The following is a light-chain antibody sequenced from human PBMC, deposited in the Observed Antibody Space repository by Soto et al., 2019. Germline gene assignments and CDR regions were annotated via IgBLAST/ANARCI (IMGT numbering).Light chain of an antibody. CDR3: GAWDDNLYVVL. Sequence: QSVLTQPPSVSAAPGQKVTISCSGNSANIGTNYVSWYQQFPGTAPKLVIYDNVRRPSEIPDRFSGSKSGTSATLDITGLQTGDEADYYCGAWDDNLYVVLFGGATKLTVL. V-gene: IGLV1-51*01. CDR1: SANIGTNY. J-gene: IGLJ2*01. CDR2: DNV.